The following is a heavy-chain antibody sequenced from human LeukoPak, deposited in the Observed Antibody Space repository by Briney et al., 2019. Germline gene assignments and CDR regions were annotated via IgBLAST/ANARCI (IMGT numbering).Heavy chain of an antibody. CDR2: ISGSGRST. V-gene: IGHV3-23*01. CDR1: GFTFSRYA. CDR3: AARKVAGTDTYYFDY. D-gene: IGHD6-19*01. J-gene: IGHJ4*02. Sequence: PGGSLRLSCAATGFTFSRYAMNWVRQAPGKGLEWVSVISGSGRSTNYADSVQGRFTISRDNSKNTLYLQMNSLRAEDTAVYYCAARKVAGTDTYYFDYWGQGTLVTVSS.